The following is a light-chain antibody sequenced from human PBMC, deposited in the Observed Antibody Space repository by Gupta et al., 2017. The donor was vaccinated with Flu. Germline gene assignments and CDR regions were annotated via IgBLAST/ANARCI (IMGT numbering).Light chain of an antibody. CDR2: DVS. Sequence: QSALTQPHSVSGSPGQPVTISCTGTSNDVGDYHYVSWYQQFPGKVPKLIIYDVSQRPSGVPDRFSGSKSGNTASLTISGVQGEDEADYYCSSYAKHYILVFGGGTRLTVL. J-gene: IGLJ3*02. CDR1: SNDVGDYHY. CDR3: SSYAKHYILV. V-gene: IGLV2-11*01.